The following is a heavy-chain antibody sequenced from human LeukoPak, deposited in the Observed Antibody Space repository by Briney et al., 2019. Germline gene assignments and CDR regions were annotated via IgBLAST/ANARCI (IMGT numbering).Heavy chain of an antibody. V-gene: IGHV1-2*02. CDR3: ARVAARKTDQFDY. J-gene: IGHJ4*02. CDR2: INPNSGGT. D-gene: IGHD6-6*01. Sequence: ASVKVSCKASGYTFTGYYMHWVRQAPGQGLEWMGWINPNSGGTNYAQKFQGRFTMTRDTSISTAYMELSRLRSDDTAVYYCARVAARKTDQFDYWGQGTLVTVSS. CDR1: GYTFTGYY.